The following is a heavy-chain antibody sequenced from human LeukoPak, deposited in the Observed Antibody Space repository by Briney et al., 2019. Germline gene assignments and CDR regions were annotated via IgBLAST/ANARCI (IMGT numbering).Heavy chain of an antibody. D-gene: IGHD3-9*01. J-gene: IGHJ3*02. Sequence: SETLSLTCTVSGYSISSGYYWGWIRQPPGKGLEWIGSIYHSGRTYYNPSLKSRVTISVDTSKNQFSLKLSSVTAADTAVYYCARDQAYYDILTGYYDAFDIWGQGTMVTVSS. CDR1: GYSISSGYY. CDR3: ARDQAYYDILTGYYDAFDI. CDR2: IYHSGRT. V-gene: IGHV4-38-2*02.